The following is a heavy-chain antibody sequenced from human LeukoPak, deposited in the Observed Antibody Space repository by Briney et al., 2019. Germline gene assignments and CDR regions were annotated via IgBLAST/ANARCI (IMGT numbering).Heavy chain of an antibody. V-gene: IGHV1-3*03. CDR1: GYTFTSYA. CDR2: INAGNGNT. Sequence: GASVKVSCKASGYTFTSYAMHWVRQAPGQRLEWMGWINAGNGNTKYSQKFQGRVTITRDTSASTAYMELSSLRSEDMAVYYCARAGSGSGSYSLDYWGQGTLVTVSS. CDR3: ARAGSGSGSYSLDY. D-gene: IGHD3-10*01. J-gene: IGHJ4*02.